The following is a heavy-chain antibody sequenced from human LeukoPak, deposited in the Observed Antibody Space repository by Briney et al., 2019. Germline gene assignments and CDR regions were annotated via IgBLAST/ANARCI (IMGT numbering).Heavy chain of an antibody. J-gene: IGHJ5*02. CDR3: ARASGYDYSWFDP. Sequence: GGSLRLSCAASGFTFSSYWMHWVRQAPGKGLVWVSRINSDGSSTSYADSVKGRFTISRDDAKNTLYLQMNSLRAEDTAVYYCARASGYDYSWFDPWGQGTLVTVSS. CDR1: GFTFSSYW. CDR2: INSDGSST. V-gene: IGHV3-74*01. D-gene: IGHD5-12*01.